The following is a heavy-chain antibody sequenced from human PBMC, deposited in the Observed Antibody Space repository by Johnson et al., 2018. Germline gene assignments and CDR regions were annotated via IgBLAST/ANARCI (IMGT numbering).Heavy chain of an antibody. CDR1: GGSFSGYY. J-gene: IGHJ3*02. Sequence: QVQLQQWGAGLLKPSETLSLTCAVYGGSFSGYYWSWIRQPPGKGLEWIGEINHSGSTNYNPSLKSRVTISVDTSKNQFSLKLSSVTAADTAVYYCARGGYYDSSGYYPDAFDIWGQVTMVTVAS. D-gene: IGHD3-22*01. CDR3: ARGGYYDSSGYYPDAFDI. CDR2: INHSGST. V-gene: IGHV4-34*01.